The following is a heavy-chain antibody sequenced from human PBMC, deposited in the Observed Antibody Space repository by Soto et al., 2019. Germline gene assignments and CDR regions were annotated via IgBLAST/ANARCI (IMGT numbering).Heavy chain of an antibody. D-gene: IGHD5-18*01. CDR1: GFTFSIYS. J-gene: IGHJ4*02. V-gene: IGHV3-48*02. CDR3: ARGDTWIQLWYLAY. CDR2: ISSSSSTI. Sequence: LRLSCAASGFTFSIYSMHWVRQAPGKGLEWVSYISSSSSTIYYADSVKGRFTISRDNAKNSLYLQMNSLRDEDTAVYYCARGDTWIQLWYLAYWGKGTLVSV.